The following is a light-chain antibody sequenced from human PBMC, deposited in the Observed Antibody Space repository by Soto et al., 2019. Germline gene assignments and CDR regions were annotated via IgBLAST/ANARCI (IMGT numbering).Light chain of an antibody. CDR1: QSISTY. CDR2: AAS. Sequence: DIPMTQSPSSLSASVGDRVTITCRASQSISTYLNWYQQKVGKASKLLIYAASSLQRGVPSRFSGSGSGTDFTLTISSLQPEDFATYYCQQSYSTPRTFGQGTKLEIK. V-gene: IGKV1-39*01. J-gene: IGKJ2*02. CDR3: QQSYSTPRT.